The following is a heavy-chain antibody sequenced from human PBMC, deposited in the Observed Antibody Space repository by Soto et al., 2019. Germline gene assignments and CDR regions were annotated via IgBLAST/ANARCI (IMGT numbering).Heavy chain of an antibody. J-gene: IGHJ5*02. Sequence: EVQLVESGGGLVKPGGSPRLSCAASGFTFSSYSMNWVRQAPGKGLEWVSSISSSSSYIYYADSVKGRFTISRDNAKNSLYLQMNSLRAEDTAVYYCASRIAAAGTYWFDPWGQGTLVTVSS. V-gene: IGHV3-21*01. CDR1: GFTFSSYS. D-gene: IGHD6-13*01. CDR3: ASRIAAAGTYWFDP. CDR2: ISSSSSYI.